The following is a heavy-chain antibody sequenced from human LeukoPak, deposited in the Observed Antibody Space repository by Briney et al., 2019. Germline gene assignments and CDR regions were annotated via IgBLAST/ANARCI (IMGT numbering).Heavy chain of an antibody. V-gene: IGHV4-4*07. CDR3: ARRGYCSSTSCYEYWFDP. D-gene: IGHD2-2*01. J-gene: IGHJ5*02. CDR2: IYTSGST. Sequence: PSETLSLTCTVSGGSISSYYWSWIRQPAGKGLEWVGRIYTSGSTSYNPSLKSRVTISVDKSRNQLSLKLSSVTATDTAVYYCARRGYCSSTSCYEYWFDPWGQGTLVTVSS. CDR1: GGSISSYY.